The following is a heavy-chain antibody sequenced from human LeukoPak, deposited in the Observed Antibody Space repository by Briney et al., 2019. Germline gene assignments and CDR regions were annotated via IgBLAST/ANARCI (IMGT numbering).Heavy chain of an antibody. CDR1: GGSFSSYY. J-gene: IGHJ4*02. CDR2: IYYSGST. V-gene: IGHV4-59*08. CDR3: ARHTAPYDSSGYYYSGKLGFDY. Sequence: SETLSFTGTASGGSFSSYYWGWIRHPPGKELEWIGYIYYSGSTNYNPSLKSRVTISVDTSKNQFSLKLSSVTAADTAVYYCARHTAPYDSSGYYYSGKLGFDYWGQGTLVTVSS. D-gene: IGHD3-22*01.